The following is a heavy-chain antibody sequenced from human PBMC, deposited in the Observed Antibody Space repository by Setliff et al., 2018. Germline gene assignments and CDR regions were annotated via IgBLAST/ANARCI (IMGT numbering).Heavy chain of an antibody. V-gene: IGHV3-30*02. CDR2: IRYNGNNK. CDR1: GFTFSSYG. D-gene: IGHD3-10*01. J-gene: IGHJ1*01. CDR3: VRDYSMAISVGYLQH. Sequence: PGGSLRLSCAASGFTFSSYGMHWVRQAPGKGLEWVAFIRYNGNNKYYIDSVKGRFTISRENSKNTLYLEMSSLRDGDTAVYYCVRDYSMAISVGYLQHWGQGTQVTVSS.